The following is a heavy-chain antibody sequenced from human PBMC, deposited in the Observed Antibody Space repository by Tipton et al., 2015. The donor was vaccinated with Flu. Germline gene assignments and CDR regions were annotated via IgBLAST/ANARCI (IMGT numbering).Heavy chain of an antibody. CDR2: ISATTGNT. D-gene: IGHD5-12*01. CDR3: AKDWFRQDIVGRAAPFDS. J-gene: IGHJ4*02. Sequence: LSLTCEASGFALSDFYMSWVRQAPGKGLEWVSGISATTGNTYFADSVKGRFTISRDNSKNTLYLQMSSLRAEDTAVYYCAKDWFRQDIVGRAAPFDSWGQGIMVTVSS. CDR1: GFALSDFY. V-gene: IGHV3-23*01.